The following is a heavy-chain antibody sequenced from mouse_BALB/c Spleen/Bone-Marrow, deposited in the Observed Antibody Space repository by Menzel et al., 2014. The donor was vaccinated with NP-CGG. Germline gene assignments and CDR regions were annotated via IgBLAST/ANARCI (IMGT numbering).Heavy chain of an antibody. J-gene: IGHJ4*01. V-gene: IGHV1S81*02. D-gene: IGHD2-10*01. CDR2: INPSNGGT. Sequence: QAQLQQSGAELVKPGASAKLSCKAPGYTFTSYYLYWVKQRPGQGLEWIGEINPSNGGTNFNERFKSKASLTVDKSSSTAYMQLNSLTSEDSAVYYCTRRSLLSDYYSMGYWGQGTSVTVSS. CDR3: TRRSLLSDYYSMGY. CDR1: GYTFTSYY.